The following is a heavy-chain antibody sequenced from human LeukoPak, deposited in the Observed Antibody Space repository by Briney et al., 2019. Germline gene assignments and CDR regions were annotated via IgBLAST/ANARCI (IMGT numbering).Heavy chain of an antibody. V-gene: IGHV3-48*04. D-gene: IGHD6-6*01. J-gene: IGHJ5*02. Sequence: GGSLRLSCAASGFTFSSYDMNWVRQAPGKGLELVSYITGSISTIYYAVSVKGRFTISRDNAKNSLYLQMDSLRAEDTAVYYCARDISERARRDNWFDPWGQGTLVTVSS. CDR1: GFTFSSYD. CDR2: ITGSISTI. CDR3: ARDISERARRDNWFDP.